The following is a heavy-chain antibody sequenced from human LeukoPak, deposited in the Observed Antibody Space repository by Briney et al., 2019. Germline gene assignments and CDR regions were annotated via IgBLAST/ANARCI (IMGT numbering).Heavy chain of an antibody. CDR3: AGDEGWRPGSLYSSSWYDY. Sequence: GRSLRLSCAASGFTFSSYAMHWVRQAPGKGLEWVAVISYDGSNKYYADSVKGRFTISRDNSKNTLYLQMNSLRAEDTAVYYCAGDEGWRPGSLYSSSWYDYWGQGTLVTVSS. D-gene: IGHD6-13*01. CDR2: ISYDGSNK. J-gene: IGHJ4*02. V-gene: IGHV3-30-3*01. CDR1: GFTFSSYA.